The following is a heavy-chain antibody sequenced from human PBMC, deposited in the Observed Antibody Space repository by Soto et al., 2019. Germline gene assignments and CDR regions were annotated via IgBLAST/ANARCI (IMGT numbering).Heavy chain of an antibody. V-gene: IGHV6-1*01. Sequence: SQTLSLTCAISGDSVSSNSAAWNWIRQSPSKGLEWRGRTYYRSKWYNDYAVSVKSRITINPDTSKNQFSVQLNSVTPEDTAVYYCARDRPIGAAGGDLRRLYYGMDVWGQGTTVTV. CDR3: ARDRPIGAAGGDLRRLYYGMDV. CDR1: GDSVSSNSAA. D-gene: IGHD6-13*01. CDR2: TYYRSKWYN. J-gene: IGHJ6*02.